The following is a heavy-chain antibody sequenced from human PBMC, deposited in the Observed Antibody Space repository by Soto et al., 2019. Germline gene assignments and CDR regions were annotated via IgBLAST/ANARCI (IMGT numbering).Heavy chain of an antibody. D-gene: IGHD6-13*01. Sequence: SETLSLTCAVSGGSISSSNWWSWVRQPPGKGLEWIGEIYHSGSTNYNPSLKSRVTISVDKSKNQFSLKLSSVTAADTAVYYCAREKAIAAAGTDYYYGMDVWGQGTTVTVSS. V-gene: IGHV4-4*02. J-gene: IGHJ6*02. CDR1: GGSISSSNW. CDR2: IYHSGST. CDR3: AREKAIAAAGTDYYYGMDV.